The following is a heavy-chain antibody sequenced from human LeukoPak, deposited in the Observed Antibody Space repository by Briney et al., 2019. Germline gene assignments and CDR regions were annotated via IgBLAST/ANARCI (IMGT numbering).Heavy chain of an antibody. V-gene: IGHV1-2*02. J-gene: IGHJ4*02. CDR2: INPNGGGT. CDR3: ARDWGSLTGDVGGVDY. Sequence: ASVKVSCXASGYTFTGYYIHWVRQAPGQGLEWMGWINPNGGGTNYAQKFQGRVTITRDTSVSTAYVELSRPRSDDTAVYYCARDWGSLTGDVGGVDYWGQGTLVTVSS. CDR1: GYTFTGYY. D-gene: IGHD7-27*01.